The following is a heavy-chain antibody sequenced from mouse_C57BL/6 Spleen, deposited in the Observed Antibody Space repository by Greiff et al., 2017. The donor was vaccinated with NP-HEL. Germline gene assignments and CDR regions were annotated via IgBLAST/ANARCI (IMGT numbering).Heavy chain of an antibody. CDR3: ARESLITTVVDDY. CDR1: GYTFTSYW. D-gene: IGHD1-1*01. J-gene: IGHJ2*01. V-gene: IGHV1-7*01. Sequence: QVQLQQSGAELAKPGASVRLSCKASGYTFTSYWMHWVKQRPGQGLEWIGYINPSSGYTKYNQKFKDKATLTADKSSSTAYMQLSSLTYEDSAVYYCARESLITTVVDDYWGQGTTLTVSS. CDR2: INPSSGYT.